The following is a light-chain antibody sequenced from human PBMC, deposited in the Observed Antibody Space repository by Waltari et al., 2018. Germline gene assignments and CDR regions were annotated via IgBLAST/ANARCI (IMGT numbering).Light chain of an antibody. V-gene: IGLV2-8*01. CDR2: EVN. CDR3: SSYAGSNHLV. Sequence: QSALTQPPSASGSPGQSVTISCTGTSSDVGGYNYVSWYQHHPGKAPKLMVYEVNKRPSGVPERFSGAKSGNTASLTVSGLQAEDGSDYYCSSYAGSNHLVFGGGTKLTVL. J-gene: IGLJ3*02. CDR1: SSDVGGYNY.